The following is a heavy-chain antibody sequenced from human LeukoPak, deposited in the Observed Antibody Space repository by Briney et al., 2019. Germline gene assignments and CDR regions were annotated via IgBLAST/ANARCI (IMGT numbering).Heavy chain of an antibody. Sequence: QSGGSLIISCAATGIPFSTVAMSSVRQAPGKGLEWVSAISGSGGSTYYADSVKGRFTISRDNSKNTLYLQTSSLRAEDTAVYYCAKDHSYYFDYWGQGTLVTVSS. J-gene: IGHJ4*02. CDR3: AKDHSYYFDY. D-gene: IGHD2-21*01. V-gene: IGHV3-23*01. CDR1: GIPFSTVA. CDR2: ISGSGGST.